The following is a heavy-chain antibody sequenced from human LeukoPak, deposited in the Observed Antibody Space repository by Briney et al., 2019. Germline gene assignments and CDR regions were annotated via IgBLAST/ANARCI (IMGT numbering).Heavy chain of an antibody. Sequence: ASVKVSCKVSGYTLTELSMHWVRQAPGKGLEWMGGFDPEDGETIYAQKFQGRVTMTEDTSTDTAYMELSSLRSEDTAVYYCATDLGRQYPNRGELYWGQGTLVTVSS. D-gene: IGHD7-27*01. CDR1: GYTLTELS. CDR2: FDPEDGET. CDR3: ATDLGRQYPNRGELY. J-gene: IGHJ4*02. V-gene: IGHV1-24*01.